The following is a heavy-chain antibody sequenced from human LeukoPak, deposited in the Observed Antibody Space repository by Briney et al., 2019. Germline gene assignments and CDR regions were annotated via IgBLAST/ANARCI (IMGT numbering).Heavy chain of an antibody. D-gene: IGHD3-22*01. Sequence: GGSLRLSCAASGFTVSSNYMSWVRQAPGKGLEWVSAISGSGGSTYYADSVKGRFTISRDNSKNTLYLQMNSLRAEDTAVYYCAKESIMVIDYFDYWGQGTLVTVSS. CDR2: ISGSGGST. CDR3: AKESIMVIDYFDY. CDR1: GFTVSSNY. V-gene: IGHV3-23*01. J-gene: IGHJ4*02.